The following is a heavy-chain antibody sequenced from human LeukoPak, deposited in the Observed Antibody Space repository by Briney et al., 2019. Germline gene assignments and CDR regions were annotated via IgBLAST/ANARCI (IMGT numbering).Heavy chain of an antibody. Sequence: SETLSLTCAVYGGSFSGYYWSWIRQPPGKGLEWIGEINHSGSTNYNPSLKSRVTVSVDTSKNQFSLKLSSVTAADTAVYYCAGYYGDYETNPYYYYYYMDVWGKGTTVTVSS. J-gene: IGHJ6*03. V-gene: IGHV4-34*01. CDR1: GGSFSGYY. CDR2: INHSGST. CDR3: AGYYGDYETNPYYYYYYMDV. D-gene: IGHD4-17*01.